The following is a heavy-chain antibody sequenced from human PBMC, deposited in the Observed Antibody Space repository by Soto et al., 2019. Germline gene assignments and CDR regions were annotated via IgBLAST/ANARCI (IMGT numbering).Heavy chain of an antibody. CDR2: IYYSGSA. Sequence: QMQLQESGPVLVKPSETLSLTCTVSGGSINSANYYGGWIRQPPGKGLEWIGNIYYSGSAYSNPSLKSRGPISVDTSKNQFYMMLSAVTAADTALYYCARVVTDAFDIWGQGTVVTVSS. CDR1: GGSINSANYY. CDR3: ARVVTDAFDI. V-gene: IGHV4-39*01. J-gene: IGHJ3*02. D-gene: IGHD2-15*01.